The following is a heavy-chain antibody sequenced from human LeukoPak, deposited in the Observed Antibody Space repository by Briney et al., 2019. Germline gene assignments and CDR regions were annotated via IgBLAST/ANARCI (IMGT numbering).Heavy chain of an antibody. D-gene: IGHD2-15*01. Sequence: GGSLRLSCAASGFTFSDYGMHWVRQAPGKGLEWLAFIRHDQTNKIYADSKQGRLTISRDNSKNTLYLQINSLRVEDTAVYYCARESYYCSGGSCYSGYFDYWGQGTLVTVSS. CDR3: ARESYYCSGGSCYSGYFDY. CDR2: IRHDQTNK. V-gene: IGHV3-30*02. J-gene: IGHJ4*02. CDR1: GFTFSDYG.